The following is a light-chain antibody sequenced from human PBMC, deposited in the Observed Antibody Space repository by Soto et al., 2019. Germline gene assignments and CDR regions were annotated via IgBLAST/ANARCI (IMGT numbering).Light chain of an antibody. CDR3: QQYNDWPHT. V-gene: IGKV3-15*01. CDR2: GAS. J-gene: IGKJ2*01. CDR1: QSFSSN. Sequence: EIVMTQSPATLSVSPGERATLSCRASQSFSSNLAWYQQKPGQPPRLLIYGASTRATGIPARFSGGGSGTEFTLTIGSLQSEDFAVYFCQQYNDWPHTFGQVTKLEIK.